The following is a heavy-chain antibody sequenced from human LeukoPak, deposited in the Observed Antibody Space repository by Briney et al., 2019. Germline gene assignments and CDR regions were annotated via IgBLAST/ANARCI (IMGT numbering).Heavy chain of an antibody. V-gene: IGHV3-33*01. Sequence: PGGSLRLSCAASGFTFSSYGMHWVRQAPGKGLEWVAVIWYDGSNKYYADSVKGRFTISRDNSKNTLYLQMNSLRAEDTAVYYCARDSAYSSGWTFDYWGQGTLVTVSS. D-gene: IGHD6-19*01. CDR2: IWYDGSNK. CDR1: GFTFSSYG. CDR3: ARDSAYSSGWTFDY. J-gene: IGHJ4*02.